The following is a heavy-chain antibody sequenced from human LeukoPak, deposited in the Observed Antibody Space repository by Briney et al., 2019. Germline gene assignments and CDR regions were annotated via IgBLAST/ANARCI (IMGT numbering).Heavy chain of an antibody. CDR2: INPNSGGT. J-gene: IGHJ4*02. V-gene: IGHV1-2*02. CDR1: GYTFTGYY. D-gene: IGHD3-10*01. CDR3: ARESIIGLDDHYFDY. Sequence: GASVKVSCKASGYTFTGYYMHWVRQAPGQGLEWMGWINPNSGGTNYAQKFQGRVTMTRDTSISTAYMELSSLRSEDTAIYYCARESIIGLDDHYFDYWGQGNLVTVSS.